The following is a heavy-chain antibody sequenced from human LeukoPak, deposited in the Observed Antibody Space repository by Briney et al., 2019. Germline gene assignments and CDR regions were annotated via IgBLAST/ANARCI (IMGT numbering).Heavy chain of an antibody. D-gene: IGHD3-10*01. CDR3: ARDSGLHSSYYFDY. CDR1: GASITKDY. V-gene: IGHV4-4*07. CDR2: LYARGNS. J-gene: IGHJ4*02. Sequence: SETLSLTCTVSGASITKDYWNWIRQPAGKGLEWIGRLYARGNSSFNPSLKSRVTISVDTSKNQFSLKLSSVTAADTAVYYCARDSGLHSSYYFDYWGQGTLVTVSS.